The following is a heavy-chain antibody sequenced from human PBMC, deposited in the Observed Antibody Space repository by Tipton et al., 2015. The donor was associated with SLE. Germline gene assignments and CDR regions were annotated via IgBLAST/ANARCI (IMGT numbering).Heavy chain of an antibody. J-gene: IGHJ6*03. CDR1: GASISTSY. CDR2: IYYSVST. Sequence: TLSLTCTVSGASISTSYWSWIRQPPGQGLEWIGSIYYSVSTTFNPSLKSRVTISADTSKKEVSLTLNSVTAADTAVYYCARGPYYYMDVWGKGTTVTVSS. CDR3: ARGPYYYMDV. V-gene: IGHV4-59*08.